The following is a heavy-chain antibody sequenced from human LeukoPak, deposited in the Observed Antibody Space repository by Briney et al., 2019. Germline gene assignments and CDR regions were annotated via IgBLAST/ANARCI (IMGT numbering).Heavy chain of an antibody. CDR3: ARDPPEYCSSTSCSGTFDP. Sequence: SETLSLTCTVSGYSISSGYYWGWIRQPPGKGLEWIGSIYHSGSTCYNPSLKSRVTISVDTSKNQFSLKLSSVTAADTAVYYCARDPPEYCSSTSCSGTFDPWGQGTLVTVSS. J-gene: IGHJ5*02. V-gene: IGHV4-38-2*02. D-gene: IGHD2-2*01. CDR1: GYSISSGYY. CDR2: IYHSGST.